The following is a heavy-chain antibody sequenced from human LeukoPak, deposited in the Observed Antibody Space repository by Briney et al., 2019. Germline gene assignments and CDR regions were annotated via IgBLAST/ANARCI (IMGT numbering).Heavy chain of an antibody. Sequence: ESLKISSKGSEYTFIRFWIGWVRQMPGKSLQWMGIIYPGDSETSYSPSFQGQVTISVDKSISTAYLQWSSLKASDTAVYYCASGGIYSSNFDYWGQGTLVTVSS. V-gene: IGHV5-51*01. D-gene: IGHD5-18*01. CDR2: IYPGDSET. J-gene: IGHJ4*02. CDR3: ASGGIYSSNFDY. CDR1: EYTFIRFW.